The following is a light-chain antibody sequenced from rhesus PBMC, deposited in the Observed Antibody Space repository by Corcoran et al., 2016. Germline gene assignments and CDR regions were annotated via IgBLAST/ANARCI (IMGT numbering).Light chain of an antibody. V-gene: IGKV1-25*02. Sequence: DIQMTQSPSSLSVSVGDRVTITCRSSQDISSYLVWYQQKPGKAPKVLIYGASPLQGGAPSRFRGSGSGTDFTLTISSLQPEDCATYYCQPHNSYPLTCRGGTKVELK. J-gene: IGKJ4*01. CDR2: GAS. CDR1: QDISSY. CDR3: QPHNSYPLT.